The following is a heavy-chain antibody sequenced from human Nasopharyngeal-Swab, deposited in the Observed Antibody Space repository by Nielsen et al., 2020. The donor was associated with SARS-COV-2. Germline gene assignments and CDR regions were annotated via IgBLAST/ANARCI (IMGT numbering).Heavy chain of an antibody. Sequence: GESLKIYCAASGFTFGNYWMSWVRQAPGKRREWVANIKADGSEQDYVDSVKGRFTISIDNIKNSLYLKMNSLRVEDTAVYFCARLPRNTWRLDSWGQGILVTVSS. CDR2: IKADGSEQ. D-gene: IGHD1-20*01. CDR1: GFTFGNYW. J-gene: IGHJ4*02. CDR3: ARLPRNTWRLDS. V-gene: IGHV3-7*03.